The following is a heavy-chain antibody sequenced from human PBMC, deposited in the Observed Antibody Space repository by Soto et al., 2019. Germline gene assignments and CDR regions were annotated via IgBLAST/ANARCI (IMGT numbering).Heavy chain of an antibody. Sequence: LSLTCAVSGGSISSGGYSWSWIRQPPGKGLEWIGYIYHSGSTYYNPSLKSRVTISVDRSKNQFSLKLSSVTAADTAVYYCARGDTMLDGMDVWGQGTTVTVSS. V-gene: IGHV4-30-2*01. CDR2: IYHSGST. D-gene: IGHD3-10*01. J-gene: IGHJ6*02. CDR3: ARGDTMLDGMDV. CDR1: GGSISSGGYS.